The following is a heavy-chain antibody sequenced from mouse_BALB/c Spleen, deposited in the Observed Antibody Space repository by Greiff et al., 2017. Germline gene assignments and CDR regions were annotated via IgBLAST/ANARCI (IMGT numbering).Heavy chain of an antibody. V-gene: IGHV1-55*01. CDR3: ARDYGSNYYFDY. D-gene: IGHD1-1*01. J-gene: IGHJ2*01. Sequence: QVQLQQPGAELVKPGTSVKLSCKASGYNFTSYWINWVKLRPGQGLEWIGDIYPGSGSTNYNEKFKSKATLTVDTSSSTAYMQLSSLASEDSALYYCARDYGSNYYFDYWGQGTTLTVSS. CDR1: GYNFTSYW. CDR2: IYPGSGST.